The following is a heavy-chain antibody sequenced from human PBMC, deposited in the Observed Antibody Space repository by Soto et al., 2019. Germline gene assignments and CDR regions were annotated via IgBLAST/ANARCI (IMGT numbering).Heavy chain of an antibody. J-gene: IGHJ4*02. CDR2: INHSGST. CDR3: ASLAIQLWSLVDY. CDR1: GGSFSGYY. Sequence: TLSLTCAVYGGSFSGYYWSWIRQPPGKGLEWIGEINHSGSTNYNPSLKSRVTISVDTSKNQFSLKLSSVTAADTAVYYCASLAIQLWSLVDYWGQGTLVTVSS. D-gene: IGHD5-18*01. V-gene: IGHV4-34*01.